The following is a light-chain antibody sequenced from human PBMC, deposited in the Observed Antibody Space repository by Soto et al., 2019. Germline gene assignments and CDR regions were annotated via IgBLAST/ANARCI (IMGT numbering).Light chain of an antibody. CDR2: GNS. CDR1: SSNIGAGYD. V-gene: IGLV1-40*01. Sequence: QSALAQPRSVSGYPGQRVTISCIGSSSNIGAGYDVHWYQQFPGTAPKLLIYGNSNRPSGVPDRFSGYKSGTSASLAITGLQAEDEADYYCQSYDSSLSGVFGSGTKVTVL. CDR3: QSYDSSLSGV. J-gene: IGLJ1*01.